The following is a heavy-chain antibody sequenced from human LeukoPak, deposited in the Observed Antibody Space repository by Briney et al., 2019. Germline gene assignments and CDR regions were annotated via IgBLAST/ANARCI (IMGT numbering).Heavy chain of an antibody. J-gene: IGHJ4*02. D-gene: IGHD2-2*02. V-gene: IGHV3-23*01. CDR1: GFTFSSYA. Sequence: GGSLRLSCAASGFTFSSYAMSWVRQAPGKGLEWVSAISGSGGSTYYADSVKGRFTISRDNSKNTLYLQMNSLRAEDTAVYYCAKDRPIVVVPAAITGPFDYWGQGTLVTVSS. CDR2: ISGSGGST. CDR3: AKDRPIVVVPAAITGPFDY.